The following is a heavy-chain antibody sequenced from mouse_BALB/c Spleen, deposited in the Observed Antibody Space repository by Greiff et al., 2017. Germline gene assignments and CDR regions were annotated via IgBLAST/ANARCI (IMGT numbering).Heavy chain of an antibody. D-gene: IGHD2-3*01. CDR3: ARGRWMDY. J-gene: IGHJ4*01. CDR2: INPSTGYT. V-gene: IGHV1S26*01. Sequence: QVQLQQSGAELVKPGASVKLSCTASGFNIKDTYMHWVKQRPGQGLEWIGYINPSTGYTEYNQKFKDKATLTADKSSSTAYMQLSSLTSEDSAVYYCARGRWMDYWGQGTSVTVSS. CDR1: GFNIKDTY.